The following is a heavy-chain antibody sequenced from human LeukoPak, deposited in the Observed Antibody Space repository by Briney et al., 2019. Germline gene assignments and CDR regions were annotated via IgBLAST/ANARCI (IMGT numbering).Heavy chain of an antibody. CDR1: GFTFDTYG. Sequence: GGSLRLSCAASGFTFDTYGMSWVRQAPGKGLEWVSSISSNSANTYYADSVEGRFTISRDNSKNTLYLQMNSLRAEDTAVYYCAKDGTGCGGDCYSDYWGQGTLVTVSS. J-gene: IGHJ4*02. D-gene: IGHD2-21*02. V-gene: IGHV3-23*01. CDR2: ISSNSANT. CDR3: AKDGTGCGGDCYSDY.